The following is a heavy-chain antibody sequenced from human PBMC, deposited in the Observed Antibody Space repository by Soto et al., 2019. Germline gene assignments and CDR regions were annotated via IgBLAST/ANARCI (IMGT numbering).Heavy chain of an antibody. CDR2: ISAYNGNT. V-gene: IGHV1-18*01. Sequence: ASVKVSCKASGYTFTSYGISWVRQAPGQGLEWMGWISAYNGNTNYAQKLQGRVTMTTDTSTSTAYMELRSLRSDDTAVYYCARVATVTTFGWFDPWGQGTPVTVSS. CDR1: GYTFTSYG. D-gene: IGHD4-4*01. J-gene: IGHJ5*02. CDR3: ARVATVTTFGWFDP.